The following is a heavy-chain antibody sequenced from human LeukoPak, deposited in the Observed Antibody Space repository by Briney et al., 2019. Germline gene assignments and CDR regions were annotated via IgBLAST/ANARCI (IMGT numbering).Heavy chain of an antibody. J-gene: IGHJ6*02. CDR3: ARDPAMVTFYYYYGMDV. D-gene: IGHD5-18*01. V-gene: IGHV4-61*01. CDR1: GGSVSSGSYY. CDR2: TYYSGST. Sequence: PSETLSLTCTVSGGSVSSGSYYWSWIRQPPGKGLEWIGYTYYSGSTNYNPSLKSRVTISVDTSKNQFSLKLSSVTAADTAVYYCARDPAMVTFYYYYGMDVWGQGTTVTVSS.